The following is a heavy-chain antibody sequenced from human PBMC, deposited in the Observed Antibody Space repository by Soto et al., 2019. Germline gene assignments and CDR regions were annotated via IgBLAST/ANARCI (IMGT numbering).Heavy chain of an antibody. CDR3: ARRLRGQGETIDY. CDR2: IDPSDSYT. Sequence: PGESLKISCQDSGYEFTTKWISWVRQMPGKGLEWMGRIDPSDSYTNYSPSFQGHVTISADRSISTAYLQWSSLKASDTAMYYCARRLRGQGETIDYWGQGTLVTVSS. J-gene: IGHJ4*02. D-gene: IGHD3-10*01. CDR1: GYEFTTKW. V-gene: IGHV5-10-1*01.